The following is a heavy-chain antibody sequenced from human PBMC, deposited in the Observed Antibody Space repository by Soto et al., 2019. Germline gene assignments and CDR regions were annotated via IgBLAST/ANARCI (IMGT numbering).Heavy chain of an antibody. CDR2: IYYSGST. Sequence: PSETLSLTCTVSGGSISSYHWSWIRQSPGKGLEWIGYIYYSGSTNYNPSLKSRVTISVDTSKNQFSLKLSSVTAADTAVYYCASHGTYDAFDIWGQGTMVTVSS. V-gene: IGHV4-59*08. J-gene: IGHJ3*02. CDR3: ASHGTYDAFDI. CDR1: GGSISSYH. D-gene: IGHD1-1*01.